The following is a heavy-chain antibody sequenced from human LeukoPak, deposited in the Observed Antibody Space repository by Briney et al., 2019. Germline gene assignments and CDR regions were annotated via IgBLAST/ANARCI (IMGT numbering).Heavy chain of an antibody. CDR1: WFIFDNYA. CDR2: ISGSADNT. J-gene: IGHJ4*02. D-gene: IGHD5-24*01. Sequence: PRGSLRLSCVASWFIFDNYALSWVRQAPGKGLEWVSGISGSADNTYYADSVKGRFTISRDISKNTVYLQMNNLRADDTAVYYCAKGPKLGDGFHCDYWGQGTLVTVSS. CDR3: AKGPKLGDGFHCDY. V-gene: IGHV3-23*01.